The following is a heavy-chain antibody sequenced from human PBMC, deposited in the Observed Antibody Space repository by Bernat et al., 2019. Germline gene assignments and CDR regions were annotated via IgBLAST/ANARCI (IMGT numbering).Heavy chain of an antibody. CDR1: GFTFDDYA. CDR3: AKDMGYDSSGSPIVY. Sequence: EVQLVESGGGLVQPGRSLRLSCAASGFTFDDYAMHWVRQAPGKGLEWVSGISWTSGSIGYAVSVKGRFTISRDNAKNSLYLQMNSLRAEDTALYYCAKDMGYDSSGSPIVYWGQGTLFTVSS. D-gene: IGHD3-22*01. CDR2: ISWTSGSI. J-gene: IGHJ4*02. V-gene: IGHV3-9*01.